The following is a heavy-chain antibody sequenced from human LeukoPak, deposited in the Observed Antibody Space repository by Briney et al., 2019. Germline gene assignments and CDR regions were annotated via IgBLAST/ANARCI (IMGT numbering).Heavy chain of an antibody. J-gene: IGHJ4*02. Sequence: GASVKVSCKASGYTFTSYDINWVRQATGQGLEWMGWMNPNSGNTGYAQKFQGRVTITRNTSISTAYMELSSLRSEDTAVYYCAKGVLLWFGELYYFDYWGQGTLVTVSS. D-gene: IGHD3-10*01. CDR3: AKGVLLWFGELYYFDY. CDR1: GYTFTSYD. CDR2: MNPNSGNT. V-gene: IGHV1-8*03.